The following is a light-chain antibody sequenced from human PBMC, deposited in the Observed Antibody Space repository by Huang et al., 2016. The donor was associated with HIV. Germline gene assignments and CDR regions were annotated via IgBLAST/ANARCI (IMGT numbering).Light chain of an antibody. Sequence: DIQMTQSPSSLSASVGDRVTITCRASQTINTFLNWDQQKPGKAPKLLIYATSSLQGGVPSRFSGSGSGTHFTLTITSLQLEDFATYFCQQSYSTPYTFGQGTKLEIK. J-gene: IGKJ2*01. CDR3: QQSYSTPYT. CDR1: QTINTF. V-gene: IGKV1-39*01. CDR2: ATS.